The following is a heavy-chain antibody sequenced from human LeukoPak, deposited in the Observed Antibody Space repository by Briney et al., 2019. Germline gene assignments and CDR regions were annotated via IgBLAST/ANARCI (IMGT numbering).Heavy chain of an antibody. CDR1: GFTFSSYS. D-gene: IGHD6-13*01. Sequence: GGSLRLSCAASGFTFSSYSMNWVRQAPGKGLEWVSSISSSSSYIYYADSVKGRFTISRDNAKNSLYLQMNSLRAEDTAVYYCASILGGIAAAGPFDYWGQGTLVTVSS. CDR3: ASILGGIAAAGPFDY. J-gene: IGHJ4*02. CDR2: ISSSSSYI. V-gene: IGHV3-21*01.